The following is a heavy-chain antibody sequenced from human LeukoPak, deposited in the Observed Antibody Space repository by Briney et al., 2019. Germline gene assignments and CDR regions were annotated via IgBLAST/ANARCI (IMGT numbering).Heavy chain of an antibody. Sequence: QTSETLSLTCIVSGGSINNYYWSWIRQPPGKGLEWIGYIYYSGSTNYNPSLKSRVTISVDTSKNQFSLKLSSVTAADTAVYYCARHYMVRGVISGTEIDPWGQGTLVTVSS. CDR2: IYYSGST. J-gene: IGHJ5*02. CDR1: GGSINNYY. CDR3: ARHYMVRGVISGTEIDP. V-gene: IGHV4-59*01. D-gene: IGHD3-10*01.